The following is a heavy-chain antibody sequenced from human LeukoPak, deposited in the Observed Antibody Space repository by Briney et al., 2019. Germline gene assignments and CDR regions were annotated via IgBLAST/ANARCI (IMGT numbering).Heavy chain of an antibody. CDR2: IYTSYTT. D-gene: IGHD1-26*01. CDR3: ARVKGEGAHFDY. Sequence: GGSLRLSCAASGFTVSSNYMSWVRQAPGKGLEWVSFIYTSYTTYYADSVKGRFTISRDNAKKSLYLQMHSLRAEDTAFYHCARVKGEGAHFDYWGQGTLVTVSS. CDR1: GFTVSSNY. V-gene: IGHV3-53*01. J-gene: IGHJ4*02.